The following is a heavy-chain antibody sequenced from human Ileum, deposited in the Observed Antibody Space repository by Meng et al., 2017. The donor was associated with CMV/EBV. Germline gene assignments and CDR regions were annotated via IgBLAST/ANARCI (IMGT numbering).Heavy chain of an antibody. V-gene: IGHV1-2*06. CDR1: GYKFVRYY. CDR2: IYPNCAGP. Sequence: QVEPVRSGLGVKEPGASVNVSCKGSGYKFVRYYVPWVGPASGPGLEWIGRIYPNCAGPINAQKFHGRITMTRDTPITTAYMELSILTSDDTAVYYCTTDCAGGACYGRAFDYWGQGSLVTVSS. J-gene: IGHJ4*02. CDR3: TTDCAGGACYGRAFDY. D-gene: IGHD2-8*02.